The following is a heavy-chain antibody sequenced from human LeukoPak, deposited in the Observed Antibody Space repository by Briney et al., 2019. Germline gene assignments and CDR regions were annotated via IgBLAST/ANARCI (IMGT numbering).Heavy chain of an antibody. CDR3: AKDRAFVDYFES. V-gene: IGHV3-30*02. CDR1: GFTFSTFG. CDR2: IRYDGTDK. J-gene: IGHJ5*01. Sequence: GGSLRLSCAASGFTFSTFGMHWIRQAPGKGLEWVAFIRYDGTDKQYLDSVKARFTISRDNSNNMLYLQMNSLRPEDTGVYYCAKDRAFVDYFESWGQRPLVTVSS. D-gene: IGHD4/OR15-4a*01.